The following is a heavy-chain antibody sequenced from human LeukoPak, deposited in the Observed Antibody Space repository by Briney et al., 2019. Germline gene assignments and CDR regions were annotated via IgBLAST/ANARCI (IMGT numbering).Heavy chain of an antibody. CDR3: ARHRVWSFDY. CDR2: INQDGSGK. CDR1: GFTLSSYW. J-gene: IGHJ4*02. V-gene: IGHV3-7*04. Sequence: GGSLRLSCAASGFTLSSYWMSWVRQAPGKGLEWVANINQDGSGKYYVDSVKGRFAISRDNAKNSLYLQMNSLRAEDTAVYYCARHRVWSFDYWGQGTLLTVSS. D-gene: IGHD2-8*02.